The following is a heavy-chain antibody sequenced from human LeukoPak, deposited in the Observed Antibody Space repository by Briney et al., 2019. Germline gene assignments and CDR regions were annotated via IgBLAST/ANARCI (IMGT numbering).Heavy chain of an antibody. D-gene: IGHD3-10*01. V-gene: IGHV3-30-3*01. CDR2: ISYDGSNK. CDR1: GFTFSSYA. Sequence: PGGSLRLSCAASGFTFSSYAMHWVRQAPGKGLEWVAVISYDGSNKYYADSVKGRFTGSRDNFKNTVYLEMNSLRAEDTAVYYCARDEAGESRTSPVVRGVTFDYWGQGTLVTVSS. CDR3: ARDEAGESRTSPVVRGVTFDY. J-gene: IGHJ4*02.